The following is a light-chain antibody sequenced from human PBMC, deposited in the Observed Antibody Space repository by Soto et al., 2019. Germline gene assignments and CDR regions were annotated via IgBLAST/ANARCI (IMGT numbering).Light chain of an antibody. CDR2: SAS. CDR1: QTVSSN. V-gene: IGKV3-15*01. CDR3: QQYSNWPFT. Sequence: ETVMTQSPATLSVSPGERATLSCRASQTVSSNLAWYQQKPGQAPRLLIYSASTRATGVPVRFSGSGSGTEFTLTISSLQSEDFAFYYCQQYSNWPFTFGGGTKV. J-gene: IGKJ4*01.